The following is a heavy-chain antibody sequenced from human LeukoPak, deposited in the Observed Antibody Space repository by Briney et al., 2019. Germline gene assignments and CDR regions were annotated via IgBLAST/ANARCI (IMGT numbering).Heavy chain of an antibody. CDR1: GYTFTSHG. V-gene: IGHV1-46*01. D-gene: IGHD2-21*01. CDR3: ARDYSSLRMNDAFDI. CDR2: INPSGGST. J-gene: IGHJ3*02. Sequence: ASVKVSCKASGYTFTSHGISWVRQAPGQGLEWMGIINPSGGSTSYAQKFQGRVTMTRDTSTSTVYMELNSLRAEDTAVYYCARDYSSLRMNDAFDIWGQGTMVTVSS.